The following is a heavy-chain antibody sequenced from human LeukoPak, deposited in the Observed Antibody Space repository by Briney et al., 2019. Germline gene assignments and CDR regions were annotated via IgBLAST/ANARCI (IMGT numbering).Heavy chain of an antibody. CDR2: INWNGGST. D-gene: IGHD1-14*01. Sequence: PGGSLRLSCAASGFTFSSYTMSWVRQAPGKGLEWVSGINWNGGSTGYADSVKGRFTISRDNAKNSLYLQMNSLRAEDTALYHCARGTSEAFDIWGQGTMVTVSS. V-gene: IGHV3-20*01. CDR3: ARGTSEAFDI. CDR1: GFTFSSYT. J-gene: IGHJ3*02.